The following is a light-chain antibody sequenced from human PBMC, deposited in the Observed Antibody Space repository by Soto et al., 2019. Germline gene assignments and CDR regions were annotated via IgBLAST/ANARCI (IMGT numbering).Light chain of an antibody. CDR3: QQYNSYPWT. CDR2: KAS. V-gene: IGKV1-5*03. Sequence: DIQITQSPSTLPASVGDRVTITCRASQSISSWLAWYQQKPGKAPKLLIYKASSLESGVPSRFSGSGSGTEFTLTISSLQPDDFATYYCQQYNSYPWTFGQGTKVDIK. J-gene: IGKJ1*01. CDR1: QSISSW.